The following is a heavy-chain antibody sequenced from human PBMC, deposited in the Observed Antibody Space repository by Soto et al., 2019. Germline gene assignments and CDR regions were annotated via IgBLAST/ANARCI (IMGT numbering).Heavy chain of an antibody. CDR3: ARDGSDTMMAYYFDY. CDR1: GFTFSHG. J-gene: IGHJ4*02. Sequence: QVQLVESGGGVVQPGTSLRLSCVASGFTFSHGMHWVRQAPGKGLEWVAITWYDGSTKYYADSVKGRFAISRDNSKNTLYLQISSLRAEDTAVYYCARDGSDTMMAYYFDYWGQGTLVTVSS. CDR2: TWYDGSTK. D-gene: IGHD3-22*01. V-gene: IGHV3-33*01.